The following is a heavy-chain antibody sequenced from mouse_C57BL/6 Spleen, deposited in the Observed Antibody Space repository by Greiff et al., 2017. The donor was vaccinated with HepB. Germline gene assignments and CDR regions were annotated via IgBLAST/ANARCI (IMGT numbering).Heavy chain of an antibody. J-gene: IGHJ1*03. V-gene: IGHV1-72*01. CDR3: ARSRGSSYDPFYWYFDV. CDR1: GYTFTSYW. Sequence: QVQLQQPGAELVKPGASVKLSCKASGYTFTSYWMHWVKQRPGRGLEWIGRIDPNSGGTKYNEKFKSKATLTVDKPSSTAYMQLSSLTSEDSAVYYCARSRGSSYDPFYWYFDVWGTGTTVTVSS. CDR2: IDPNSGGT. D-gene: IGHD1-1*01.